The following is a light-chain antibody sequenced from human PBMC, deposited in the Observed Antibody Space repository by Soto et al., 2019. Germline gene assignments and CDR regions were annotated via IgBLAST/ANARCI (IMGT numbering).Light chain of an antibody. CDR2: DAS. V-gene: IGKV3-11*01. CDR3: QQRSVSIT. CDR1: HSVTTH. J-gene: IGKJ5*01. Sequence: ENVLTKSPDTLSFSPGERATLSCWASHSVTTHLAWFQQRPGQTPRLLIYDASTRPPCIPARFSGRGSGADFTLTISSLEPEDFAVYSCQQRSVSITFGQGTRLEI.